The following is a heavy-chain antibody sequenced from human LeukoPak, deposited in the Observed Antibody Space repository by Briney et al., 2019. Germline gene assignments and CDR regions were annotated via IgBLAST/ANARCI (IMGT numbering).Heavy chain of an antibody. D-gene: IGHD6-25*01. V-gene: IGHV3-30*02. CDR2: IRYDGSNK. CDR3: ARGMRQIDDAFDL. CDR1: GFTFSSYG. J-gene: IGHJ3*01. Sequence: GGSLRLSCAASGFTFSSYGMYWGSQAPRGGLEWGAFIRYDGSNKYYADSVKGRFTISRDNSKNTLYLQMNSLRAEDTAMYYCARGMRQIDDAFDLWGQGTMVTVSS.